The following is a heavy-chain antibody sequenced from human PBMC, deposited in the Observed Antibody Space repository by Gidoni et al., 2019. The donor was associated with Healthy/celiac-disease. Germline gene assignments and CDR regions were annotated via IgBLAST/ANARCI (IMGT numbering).Heavy chain of an antibody. J-gene: IGHJ4*02. V-gene: IGHV1-69*01. CDR1: GGTVSSYA. CDR2: IIPIFGTA. CDR3: AREVSGPKYSSSWYYFDY. D-gene: IGHD6-13*01. Sequence: QVQRVQSGAEVKKPGSSVKVSCKASGGTVSSYAISWVRQAPGQGIEWMGGIIPIFGTANYAQKFQGRVTITADESTSTAYMELSSLRSEDTAVYYCAREVSGPKYSSSWYYFDYWGQGTLVTVSS.